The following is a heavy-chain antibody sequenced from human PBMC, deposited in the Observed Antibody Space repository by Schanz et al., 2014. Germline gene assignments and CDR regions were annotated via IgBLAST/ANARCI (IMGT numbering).Heavy chain of an antibody. CDR1: GYTFISYG. CDR2: ISGSNGNT. J-gene: IGHJ4*02. CDR3: ARGRTFDY. Sequence: QVQLVQSGAEVRKPGASVKVSCKASGYTFISYGISWVRQAPGQGLEWLGWISGSNGNTNYTQKFRGRVTMTRNTSMSTAYIELHILTSEDTAVYYCARGRTFDYCGQGTLVTVSS. V-gene: IGHV1-18*01.